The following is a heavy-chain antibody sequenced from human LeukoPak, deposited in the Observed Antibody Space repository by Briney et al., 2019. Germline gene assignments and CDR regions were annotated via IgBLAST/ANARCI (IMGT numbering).Heavy chain of an antibody. CDR3: AKSNWSIAARPLDY. V-gene: IGHV3-30*02. CDR2: IRYDGSNK. CDR1: GFTFSSYS. D-gene: IGHD6-6*01. J-gene: IGHJ4*02. Sequence: GGSLRLSCSASGFTFSSYSMHWVRQAPGKGLEWVAFIRYDGSNKYYADSVKGRFTISRDNSKNTLYLQMNSLRAEDTAVYYCAKSNWSIAARPLDYWGQGTLVTVSS.